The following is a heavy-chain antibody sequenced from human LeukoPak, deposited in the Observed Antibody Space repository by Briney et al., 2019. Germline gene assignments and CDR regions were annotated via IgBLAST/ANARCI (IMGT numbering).Heavy chain of an antibody. Sequence: PSQTLSLTCTVSGGSISSGGYYWSWIRQPPGKGLEWIGYIYYSGSTNYNPSLKSRVTISVDTSKNQFSLKLSSVTAADTAVYYCARDGRGSSGYYDYWGQGTLVTVSS. CDR3: ARDGRGSSGYYDY. D-gene: IGHD3-22*01. J-gene: IGHJ4*02. CDR2: IYYSGST. CDR1: GGSISSGGYY. V-gene: IGHV4-61*08.